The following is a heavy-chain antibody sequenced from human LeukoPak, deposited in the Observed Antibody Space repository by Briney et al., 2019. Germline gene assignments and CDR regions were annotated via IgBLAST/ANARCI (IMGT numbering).Heavy chain of an antibody. CDR3: ARGVYSGSKYYFDY. CDR1: GGSFSGYY. D-gene: IGHD1-26*01. CDR2: INHSGST. J-gene: IGHJ4*02. V-gene: IGHV4-34*01. Sequence: SETLSLTCAVYGGSFSGYYWSWIRQPPGKGLEWIGEINHSGSTYYHPSLKSRVTISVDTSKNQFSLKLSSVTAADTAVYYCARGVYSGSKYYFDYWGQGTLVTVSS.